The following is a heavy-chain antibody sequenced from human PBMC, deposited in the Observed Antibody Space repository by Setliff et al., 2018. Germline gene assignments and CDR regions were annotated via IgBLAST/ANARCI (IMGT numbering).Heavy chain of an antibody. CDR1: GGTFSSYA. CDR3: ARGKYSSSHRDYYYYYMDV. J-gene: IGHJ6*03. D-gene: IGHD6-6*01. CDR2: IIPIFGTA. V-gene: IGHV1-69*13. Sequence: SVKVSCKASGGTFSSYAISWVRQAPGQGLEWMGGIIPIFGTANYAQKFQGRVTITADESTGTAYMELSSLRSEDTAVYYCARGKYSSSHRDYYYYYMDVWGKGTTVTVSS.